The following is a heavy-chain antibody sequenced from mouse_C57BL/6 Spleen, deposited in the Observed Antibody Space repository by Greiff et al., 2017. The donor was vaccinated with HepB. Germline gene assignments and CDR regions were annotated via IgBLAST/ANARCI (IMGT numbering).Heavy chain of an antibody. CDR1: GYTFTSYW. CDR2: IYPANSDT. CDR3: TRPSGGSYYFDY. D-gene: IGHD1-1*02. V-gene: IGHV1-5*01. Sequence: VQLQQSGTVLARPGASVKMSCKTSGYTFTSYWMHWVKQRPGQGLEWIGAIYPANSDTSYNQKFKGKAKLTAVTSASTAYMELSSLTNEDSAVYYCTRPSGGSYYFDYWGQGTTLTVSS. J-gene: IGHJ2*01.